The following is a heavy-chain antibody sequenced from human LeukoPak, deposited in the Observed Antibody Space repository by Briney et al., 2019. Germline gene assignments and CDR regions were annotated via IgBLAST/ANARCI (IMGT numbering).Heavy chain of an antibody. V-gene: IGHV3-49*03. J-gene: IGHJ4*02. Sequence: GGSLRLSCTASGFTFGDYAMSWFRQAPGKGLEWVSFIRSKAYGGTTEYSASVKGRFTISRDDSKSIAYLQMDSLKTGDTAVYYCSRDSSQYYYDSSGFFDYWGQGTLVTVSS. CDR3: SRDSSQYYYDSSGFFDY. D-gene: IGHD3-22*01. CDR2: IRSKAYGGTT. CDR1: GFTFGDYA.